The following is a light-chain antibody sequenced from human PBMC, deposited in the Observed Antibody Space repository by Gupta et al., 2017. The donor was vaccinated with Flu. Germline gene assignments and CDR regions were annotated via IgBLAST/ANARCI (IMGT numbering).Light chain of an antibody. CDR3: QSYDNNNGGL. CDR1: TITRVT. CDR2: EDS. V-gene: IGLV6-57*01. J-gene: IGLJ3*02. Sequence: TITRVTVDCCHHRRGSSPATVIFEDSRRPSAVPDRFSGSIDSASNASSLTISGLKTEDAAYYYCQSYDNNNGGLFGGGTKLTVL.